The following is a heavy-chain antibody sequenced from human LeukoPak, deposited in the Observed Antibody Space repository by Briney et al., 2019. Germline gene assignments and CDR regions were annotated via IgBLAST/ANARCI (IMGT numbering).Heavy chain of an antibody. Sequence: GGSLRLSCAASGFTFSTYAMSWVRQAPGKGLEWVSVISGSGGSTYYADSVKGRFTISRDNSQNTLYLQMNSLRAEDTAIYYCATHDYGDYWGQGTLVTVSS. CDR3: ATHDYGDY. V-gene: IGHV3-23*01. J-gene: IGHJ4*02. CDR1: GFTFSTYA. CDR2: ISGSGGST.